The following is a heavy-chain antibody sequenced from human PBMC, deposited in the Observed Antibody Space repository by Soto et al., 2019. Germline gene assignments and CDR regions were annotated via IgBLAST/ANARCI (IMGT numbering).Heavy chain of an antibody. V-gene: IGHV3-23*01. J-gene: IGHJ4*02. D-gene: IGHD5-12*01. CDR3: AKEKETVATIRLFFDY. CDR2: ISSSGGST. Sequence: EVQLLESGGGLVQPGGSLRLSCAASGFTFSSYAMSWVRQAPGKGLEWVSAISSSGGSTYYADSVKGRFTISRDNSKNTLFLQMNSLRAEDTAVYYCAKEKETVATIRLFFDYWGQGTPVTVSS. CDR1: GFTFSSYA.